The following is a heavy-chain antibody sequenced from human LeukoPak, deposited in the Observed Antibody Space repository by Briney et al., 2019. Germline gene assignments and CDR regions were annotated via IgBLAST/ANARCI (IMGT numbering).Heavy chain of an antibody. CDR3: ARVGILTGYSH. V-gene: IGHV4-30-2*01. CDR2: IYHSGST. D-gene: IGHD3-9*01. Sequence: PSQTLSLTCAVSGGSISSGGYYWSWIRQPPGKGLEWIGYIYHSGSTYYNPSLKSRVTISVDRSKNQFSLKLSSVTAADTAVYYCARVGILTGYSHWGQGTLVTVSS. J-gene: IGHJ4*02. CDR1: GGSISSGGYY.